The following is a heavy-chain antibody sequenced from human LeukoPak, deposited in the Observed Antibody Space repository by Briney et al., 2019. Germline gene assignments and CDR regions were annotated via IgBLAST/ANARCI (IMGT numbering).Heavy chain of an antibody. V-gene: IGHV3-74*01. CDR2: INSDGSST. J-gene: IGHJ4*02. CDR1: GFTFSSYW. CDR3: ANAKSIAAHGDY. Sequence: GEPLRLSCAASGFTFSSYWMHWVRQAPGKGLVWVSRINSDGSSTSYADSVKGRFTISRDNAKNTLYLQMNSLRAEDTAVYYCANAKSIAAHGDYWGQGTLVTVSS. D-gene: IGHD6-6*01.